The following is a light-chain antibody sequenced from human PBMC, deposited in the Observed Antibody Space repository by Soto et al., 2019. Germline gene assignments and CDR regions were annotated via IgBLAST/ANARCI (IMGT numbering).Light chain of an antibody. CDR1: SSDVGGYNY. CDR3: SSYTSSSTPV. CDR2: DVS. J-gene: IGLJ1*01. Sequence: QSVLTQSASVSGSPGQSITISCTGTSSDVGGYNYVSWYQQHPGKAPKLMIYDVSNRPSGFSNRFSGSKSGNTASLTISGLQAEDEADYYCSSYTSSSTPVFGTGTKVTV. V-gene: IGLV2-14*01.